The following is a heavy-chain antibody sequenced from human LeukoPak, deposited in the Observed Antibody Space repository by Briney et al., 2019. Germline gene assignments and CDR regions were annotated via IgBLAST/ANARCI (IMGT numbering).Heavy chain of an antibody. CDR2: IYYSGST. J-gene: IGHJ4*02. CDR3: ARRAGSCYDY. Sequence: SETLSLTCTVSGGSISSYYWSWIRQPPGKGLEWIGYIYYSGSTNYNPSLKSRVTISVDTSKNQFSLKLSSVTAADTAVYYCARRAGSCYDYWGQGTLVTVSS. D-gene: IGHD2-15*01. CDR1: GGSISSYY. V-gene: IGHV4-59*08.